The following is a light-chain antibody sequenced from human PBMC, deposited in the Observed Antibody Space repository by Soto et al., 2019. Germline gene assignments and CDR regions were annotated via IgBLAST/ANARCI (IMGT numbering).Light chain of an antibody. CDR2: DAS. Sequence: DIQMTQSPSTLSASVGDRVTITCRASQSISSWLAWYQQKPGKAPKLLIYDASSLESGVPTRFSGSGSGTEFTLTISSLQPDDFATYYCQQYNSYLLTFGGGTKVEIK. V-gene: IGKV1-5*01. J-gene: IGKJ4*01. CDR1: QSISSW. CDR3: QQYNSYLLT.